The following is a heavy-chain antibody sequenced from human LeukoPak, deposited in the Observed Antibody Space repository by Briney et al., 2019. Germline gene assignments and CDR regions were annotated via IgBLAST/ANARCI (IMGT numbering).Heavy chain of an antibody. CDR2: IKQDGSEK. J-gene: IGHJ4*02. CDR3: ARAEYYYGSGSPRGGHYFDY. CDR1: GFTFSSYW. V-gene: IGHV3-7*01. D-gene: IGHD3-10*01. Sequence: QPGGSLRLSCAASGFTFSSYWMSWVRQAPGKGLEWVANIKQDGSEKYYVDSVKGRFTISRDNAKNSLYLQMNSLRAEDTAVYYCARAEYYYGSGSPRGGHYFDYWGQGTLVTVSS.